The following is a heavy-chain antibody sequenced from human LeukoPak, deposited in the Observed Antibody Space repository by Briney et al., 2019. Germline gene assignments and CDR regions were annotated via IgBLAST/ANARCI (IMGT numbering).Heavy chain of an antibody. J-gene: IGHJ4*02. D-gene: IGHD1-26*01. Sequence: GGSLRLSCAASGFTFSSYSMNWVRQAPGKGLEWVSYISSSDSTIYYAESVKGRFTISRDNAKNSLYLQMNSLRAEDTAVYYCARWVRSLSNAPFIDYWGQGTLVTVSS. CDR2: ISSSDSTI. CDR1: GFTFSSYS. V-gene: IGHV3-48*01. CDR3: ARWVRSLSNAPFIDY.